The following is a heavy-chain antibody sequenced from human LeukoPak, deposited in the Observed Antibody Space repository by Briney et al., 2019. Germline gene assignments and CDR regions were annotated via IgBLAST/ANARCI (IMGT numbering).Heavy chain of an antibody. V-gene: IGHV3-74*03. J-gene: IGHJ4*02. CDR3: ATVFKGSSLEDY. Sequence: PGGFLRLSCVASGFTITNNWMYWVRQAPGRGPVWVSRIKNDESTAVYADSVKGRFTISRDNAKNTLYLQMNSLRVEDTAVYYCATVFKGSSLEDYWGQGTRVTVSS. CDR2: IKNDESTA. D-gene: IGHD1-26*01. CDR1: GFTITNNW.